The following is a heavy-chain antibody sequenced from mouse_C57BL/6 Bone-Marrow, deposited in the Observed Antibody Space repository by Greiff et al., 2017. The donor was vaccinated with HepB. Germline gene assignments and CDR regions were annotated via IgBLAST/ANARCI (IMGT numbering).Heavy chain of an antibody. J-gene: IGHJ4*01. CDR2: ISNGGGST. Sequence: EVNVVESGGGLVQPGGSLKLSCAASGFTFSDYYMYWVRQTPEKRLEWVAYISNGGGSTYYPDTVKGRFTIARDNAKNTLYLQMSRLKSEDTAMYYCARRTVLYYAMDYWGQGTSVTVSS. CDR3: ARRTVLYYAMDY. V-gene: IGHV5-12*01. CDR1: GFTFSDYY.